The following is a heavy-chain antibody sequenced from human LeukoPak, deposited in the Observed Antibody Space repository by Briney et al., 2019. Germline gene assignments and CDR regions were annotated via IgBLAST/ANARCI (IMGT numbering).Heavy chain of an antibody. J-gene: IGHJ4*02. CDR3: VRDGFDYNDY. CDR1: GYSISIGFY. D-gene: IGHD4-11*01. Sequence: SETLSLTCAVSGYSISIGFYWGWIRQPPGKGLEWIGSIYHGGNTFYNPSLKSRVTIPVDTSKNHFSLKLSSVTAADTAVYYCVRDGFDYNDYWGQGTLVTVSS. CDR2: IYHGGNT. V-gene: IGHV4-38-2*02.